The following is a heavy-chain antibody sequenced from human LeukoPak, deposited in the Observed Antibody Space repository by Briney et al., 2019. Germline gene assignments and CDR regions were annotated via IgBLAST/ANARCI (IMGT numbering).Heavy chain of an antibody. D-gene: IGHD3-3*01. CDR2: SYHSRST. Sequence: PSETLSLTCTVSGYSISSGYYWGWLRPPPGKGLEWIGSSYHSRSTYYNPSLKSRVTISVDTSKNQFSLKLSSVTAADTAVYYCARFVQFSEWSDPGWAGFDPWGQGTLVTVSS. CDR1: GYSISSGYY. J-gene: IGHJ5*02. CDR3: ARFVQFSEWSDPGWAGFDP. V-gene: IGHV4-38-2*02.